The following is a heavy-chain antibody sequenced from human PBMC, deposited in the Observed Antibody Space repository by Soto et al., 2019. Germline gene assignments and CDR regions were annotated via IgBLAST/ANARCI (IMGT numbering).Heavy chain of an antibody. V-gene: IGHV1-18*01. CDR3: ARSVVVVAAATWFDP. CDR2: ISAYNGNT. D-gene: IGHD2-15*01. CDR1: EYTFINYG. J-gene: IGHJ5*02. Sequence: ASVKVSCKASEYTFINYGISWVRQAPGQGLEWMGWISAYNGNTNYAQKLQGRVTMTTDTSTSTAYMELRSLRSDDTAMYYCARSVVVVAAATWFDPWGQGTLVTVS.